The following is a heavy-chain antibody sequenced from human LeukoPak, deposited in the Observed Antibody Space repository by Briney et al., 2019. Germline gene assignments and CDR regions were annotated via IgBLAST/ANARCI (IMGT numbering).Heavy chain of an antibody. J-gene: IGHJ4*02. CDR2: INHSGST. Sequence: SETLSLTCAVYGGSFSGYYWSRIRQPPGKGLEWIGEINHSGSTNYNPSLKSRVTISVDTSKNQFSLKLSSVTAADTAVYYCAGYVDTAMVFDYWGQGTLVTVSS. V-gene: IGHV4-34*01. CDR3: AGYVDTAMVFDY. D-gene: IGHD5-18*01. CDR1: GGSFSGYY.